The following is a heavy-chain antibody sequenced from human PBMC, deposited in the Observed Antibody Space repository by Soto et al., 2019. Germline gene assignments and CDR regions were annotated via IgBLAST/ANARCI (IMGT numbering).Heavy chain of an antibody. V-gene: IGHV3-23*01. J-gene: IGHJ4*02. D-gene: IGHD6-13*01. Sequence: GGSLSLSCAASGFPFTSYSMNWVRLAPGKGLEWVSAISGTGYNTYYADSVKGRFTISRDNTKNTLYLQMNSLRAEDTAVYYCAKAGFSSSWSPTYFDYWGQGTLVTVSS. CDR2: ISGTGYNT. CDR1: GFPFTSYS. CDR3: AKAGFSSSWSPTYFDY.